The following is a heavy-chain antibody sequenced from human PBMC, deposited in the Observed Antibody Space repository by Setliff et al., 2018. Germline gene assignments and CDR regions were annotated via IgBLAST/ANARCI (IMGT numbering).Heavy chain of an antibody. D-gene: IGHD4-17*01. Sequence: GASVKVSCKASGYTFTSYGISWVRQAPGQGLEWMGWISAYSGNTGYAQKFQGRVTMTRNTSISTAYMELSSMRSEDTAVYYCASGVTTGDYWGQGPLVTVSS. CDR3: ASGVTTGDY. CDR2: ISAYSGNT. CDR1: GYTFTSYG. J-gene: IGHJ4*02. V-gene: IGHV1-8*02.